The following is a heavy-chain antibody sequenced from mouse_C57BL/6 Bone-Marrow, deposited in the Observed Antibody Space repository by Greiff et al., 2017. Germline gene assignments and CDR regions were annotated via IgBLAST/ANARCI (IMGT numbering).Heavy chain of an antibody. CDR3: TRGRGLRPWFAY. CDR2: IDPETGGT. D-gene: IGHD2-4*01. V-gene: IGHV1-15*01. CDR1: GYTFTDYE. J-gene: IGHJ3*01. Sequence: QVQLQQSGAELVRPGASVTLSCKASGYTFTDYEMHWVKQTPVHGLEWIGAIDPETGGTAYNQKFKGKAILTADKSSSTAYMELRSLTSEDSAVYYWTRGRGLRPWFAYWGQGTLVTVSA.